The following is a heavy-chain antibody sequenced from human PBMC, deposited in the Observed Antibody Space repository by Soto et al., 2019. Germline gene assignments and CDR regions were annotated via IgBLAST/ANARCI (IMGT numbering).Heavy chain of an antibody. Sequence: QVQLVQSGVEVKKPGSSVKVSCKASGGTFSSYAISWVRQAPGQGLEWMGGIIPIFGTANYAQKFQGRVTITADESTSTAYMELRSLRSEDTAVYYCASLFGVVIANNYCMDVWGQGTTVTISS. CDR3: ASLFGVVIANNYCMDV. J-gene: IGHJ6*02. CDR1: GGTFSSYA. V-gene: IGHV1-69*12. D-gene: IGHD3-3*01. CDR2: IIPIFGTA.